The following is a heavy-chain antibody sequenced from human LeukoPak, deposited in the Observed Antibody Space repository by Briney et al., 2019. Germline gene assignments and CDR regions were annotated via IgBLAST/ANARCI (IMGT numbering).Heavy chain of an antibody. CDR1: GGSISSYY. D-gene: IGHD4-23*01. CDR2: IYYSGST. Sequence: SETLSLTXTVSGGSISSYYWSWIRQPPGKGLEWIGYIYYSGSTNYNPSLKSRVTISVDTSKNQFSLKLSSVTAADTAVYYCARDNMGNSIDYWGQGTLVTVSS. V-gene: IGHV4-59*01. CDR3: ARDNMGNSIDY. J-gene: IGHJ4*02.